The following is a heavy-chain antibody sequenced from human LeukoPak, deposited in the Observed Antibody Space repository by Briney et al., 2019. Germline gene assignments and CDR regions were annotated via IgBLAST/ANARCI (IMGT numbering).Heavy chain of an antibody. D-gene: IGHD1-26*01. CDR3: AKDLGATTGGY. V-gene: IGHV3-23*01. Sequence: GGSLRLSCAASGFTFSSYAMSWVRQAPGKGLEWVSAISGSGGSTYYADSVKGRFTISRDNSKNSLYLQMNSLRAEDTALYYCAKDLGATTGGYWGQGTLVTVSS. J-gene: IGHJ4*02. CDR1: GFTFSSYA. CDR2: ISGSGGST.